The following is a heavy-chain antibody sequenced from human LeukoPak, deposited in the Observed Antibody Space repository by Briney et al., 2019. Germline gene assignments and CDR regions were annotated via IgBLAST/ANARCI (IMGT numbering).Heavy chain of an antibody. CDR3: ARDRGVATMDY. Sequence: PGGSLRLSCAASGFTFSSYAIHWARQGPGKGLEWVAVISFDGNNKYYADSVKGRFTISRDNSKNTLSLQMNSLRPEDTAVYYCARDRGVATMDYWGQGTLVTVSS. J-gene: IGHJ4*02. CDR2: ISFDGNNK. V-gene: IGHV3-30*14. D-gene: IGHD5-12*01. CDR1: GFTFSSYA.